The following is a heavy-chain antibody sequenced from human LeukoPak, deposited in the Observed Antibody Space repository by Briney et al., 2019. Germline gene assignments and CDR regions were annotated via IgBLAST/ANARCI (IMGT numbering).Heavy chain of an antibody. CDR1: GGSISSYY. V-gene: IGHV4-59*01. CDR3: ASSVGGSYSDQAFDI. Sequence: PSETLSLTCTVSGGSISSYYWSWIRQPPGKGLEWIGYIYYSGSTNYNPSLKSRVTISVDTSKNQFSLKLSSVTAADTAVYFCASSVGGSYSDQAFDIWGQGTMVTVSS. CDR2: IYYSGST. J-gene: IGHJ3*02. D-gene: IGHD1-26*01.